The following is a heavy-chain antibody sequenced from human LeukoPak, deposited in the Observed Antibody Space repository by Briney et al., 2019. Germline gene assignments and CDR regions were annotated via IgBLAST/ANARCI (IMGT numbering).Heavy chain of an antibody. J-gene: IGHJ4*02. CDR1: GYTFTGYY. Sequence: ASVKVSCKASGYTFTGYYMHWVRQAPGQGLEWMGWINPNSGGTNYAQKFQGRVAMTRDTSISTAYMELSRLRSDDTAVYYCASPQLRFLEWLTLWGQGTLVTVSS. V-gene: IGHV1-2*02. CDR2: INPNSGGT. CDR3: ASPQLRFLEWLTL. D-gene: IGHD3-3*01.